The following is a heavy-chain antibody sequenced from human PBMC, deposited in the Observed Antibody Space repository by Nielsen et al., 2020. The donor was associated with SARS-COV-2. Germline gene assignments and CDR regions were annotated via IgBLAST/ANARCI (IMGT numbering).Heavy chain of an antibody. CDR1: GGSINNYY. V-gene: IGHV4-59*01. J-gene: IGHJ5*01. CDR2: IYYRGST. CDR3: AREALFNWFDS. Sequence: SETLSLTCTVSGGSINNYYWSWVRQPPGKGLEGMGYIYYRGSTNYNPSLKSRVTLSVDTSKNQFSLNLTSVTAADTAVYYCAREALFNWFDSWGQGTLVTVSS.